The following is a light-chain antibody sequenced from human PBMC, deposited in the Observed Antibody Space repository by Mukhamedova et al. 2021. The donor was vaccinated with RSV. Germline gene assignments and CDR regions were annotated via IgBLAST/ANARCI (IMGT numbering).Light chain of an antibody. CDR3: SSYTSSSTRV. CDR2: DVS. V-gene: IGLV2-14*04. CDR1: SSDVGGYNY. Sequence: TGTSSDVGGYNYVSWYQQHPGKAPKLMIYDVSKRPSGVSNRFSGSKSGNTASLTISGLQAEDEADYYCSSYTSSSTRVFGTGTK. J-gene: IGLJ1*01.